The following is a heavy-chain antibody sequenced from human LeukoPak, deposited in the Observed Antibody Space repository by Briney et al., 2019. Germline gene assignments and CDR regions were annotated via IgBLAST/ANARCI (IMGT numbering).Heavy chain of an antibody. CDR2: ISSSSSYI. V-gene: IGHV3-21*01. Sequence: PGGSLRLSCAASGFTFSSYSMNWVRQAPGRGLEWVSSISSSSSYIYYADSVKGRFTISRDNAKNSLYLQMNSLRAEDTAVYYCARAGTGVYGSVPANDAFDIWGQGTMVTVSS. J-gene: IGHJ3*02. D-gene: IGHD3-10*01. CDR3: ARAGTGVYGSVPANDAFDI. CDR1: GFTFSSYS.